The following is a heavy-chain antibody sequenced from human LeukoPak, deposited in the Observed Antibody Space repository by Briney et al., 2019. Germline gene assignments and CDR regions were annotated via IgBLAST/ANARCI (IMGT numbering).Heavy chain of an antibody. CDR1: GGSISSSSYY. Sequence: SETLSLTCTVSGGSISSSSYYWGWIRQPPGKGLEWIGSIYYSGSTYYNPSLKSRVTISVDTSKNQFSLKLSSVTAADTAVYYCAISKPDYDILTGYYHTDFDYWGQGTLVTVSS. D-gene: IGHD3-9*01. CDR3: AISKPDYDILTGYYHTDFDY. J-gene: IGHJ4*02. V-gene: IGHV4-39*07. CDR2: IYYSGST.